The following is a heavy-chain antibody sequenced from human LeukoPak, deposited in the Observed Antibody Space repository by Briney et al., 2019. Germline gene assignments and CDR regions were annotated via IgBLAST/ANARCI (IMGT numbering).Heavy chain of an antibody. CDR1: GGSISSYY. V-gene: IGHV4-4*07. CDR3: ARVGGLESQQLPLDNWFDP. CDR2: IYTSGST. J-gene: IGHJ5*02. D-gene: IGHD6-13*01. Sequence: PSETLSLTCTVSGGSISSYYWSWIRQPAGKGLEWIGRIYTSGSTNYNPSLKSRVTMSVDTSKNQFSLKLSSVTAADTAVYYCARVGGLESQQLPLDNWFDPWGQGTLVTVPS.